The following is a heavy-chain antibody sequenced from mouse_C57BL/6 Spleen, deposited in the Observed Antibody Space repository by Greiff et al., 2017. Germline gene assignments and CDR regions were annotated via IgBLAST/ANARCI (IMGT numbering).Heavy chain of an antibody. CDR3: TRADYYGSSYGYFDV. Sequence: EVKLVESGEGLVKPGGSLKLYCAASGFTFSSYAMSWVRQTPEKRLERVAYISSGGDYIYYADTVKGRFTLSRDNARNTLYLQMSSLKSEDTTMYYGTRADYYGSSYGYFDVWGTGTTVTVSS. CDR1: GFTFSSYA. CDR2: ISSGGDYI. J-gene: IGHJ1*03. V-gene: IGHV5-9-1*02. D-gene: IGHD1-1*01.